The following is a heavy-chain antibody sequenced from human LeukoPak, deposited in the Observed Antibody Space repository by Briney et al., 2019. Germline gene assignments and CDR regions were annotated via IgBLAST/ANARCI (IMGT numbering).Heavy chain of an antibody. J-gene: IGHJ3*01. CDR3: VRRRDSDGYDGFDL. Sequence: GESLKISCKGSGYSFSTHWTGWVRQMPGKGLEWMAIIYPDDSDTPYSPSFQGRITISADTSINTAYLQWSSLKASDTAMYYCVRRRDSDGYDGFDLWGQGTMVTVSS. V-gene: IGHV5-51*01. D-gene: IGHD3-22*01. CDR2: IYPDDSDT. CDR1: GYSFSTHW.